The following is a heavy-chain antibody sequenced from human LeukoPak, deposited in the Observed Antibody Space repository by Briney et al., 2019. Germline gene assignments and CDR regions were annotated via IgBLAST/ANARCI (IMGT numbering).Heavy chain of an antibody. CDR1: GGSISSRTYY. CDR3: ARNSSGYAFDP. V-gene: IGHV4-39*01. J-gene: IGHJ5*02. D-gene: IGHD5-12*01. Sequence: SETLSLTCTVSGGSISSRTYYWAWIRQPPGKGLEWIGSIYYSGSTYYNPSLKSRVTISIDTSKSQFSLNLNSVTAADTAVYYCARNSSGYAFDPWGQGTLVTVSS. CDR2: IYYSGST.